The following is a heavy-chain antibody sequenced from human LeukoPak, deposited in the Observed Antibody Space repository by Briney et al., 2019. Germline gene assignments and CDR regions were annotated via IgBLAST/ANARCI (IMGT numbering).Heavy chain of an antibody. Sequence: SETLSLTCAVYGGSFSGYYWSWIRQPPGKGLEWIGEINHSGSTNYNPSLKSRVTISVDTSKNQFSLKLSSVTAADTAVYYCARPYYDSSGYPRANWFDPWGQGTLVTVSS. V-gene: IGHV4-34*01. D-gene: IGHD3-22*01. CDR2: INHSGST. CDR1: GGSFSGYY. CDR3: ARPYYDSSGYPRANWFDP. J-gene: IGHJ5*02.